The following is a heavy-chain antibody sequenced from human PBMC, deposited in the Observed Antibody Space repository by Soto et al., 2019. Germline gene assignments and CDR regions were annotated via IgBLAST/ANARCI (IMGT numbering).Heavy chain of an antibody. Sequence: QVQLQESGPGLVKPSETLSLTCTVSGGSVSSGSYYWSWIRQPPGKGLEWIGYIYYSGSTNYNPSLNSRVTTSVDTSKNQFYLKLSSVTAADTAVYYCARDGQKYYDFWSGYYSRPYYYYGMDVWGEGTTVTFSS. D-gene: IGHD3-3*01. CDR3: ARDGQKYYDFWSGYYSRPYYYYGMDV. J-gene: IGHJ6*04. CDR2: IYYSGST. CDR1: GGSVSSGSYY. V-gene: IGHV4-61*01.